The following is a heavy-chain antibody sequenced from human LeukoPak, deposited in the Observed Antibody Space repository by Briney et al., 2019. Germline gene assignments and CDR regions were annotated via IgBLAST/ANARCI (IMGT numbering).Heavy chain of an antibody. V-gene: IGHV4-31*03. Sequence: PSQTLSLTCTVSIRSISSGGYYWRWSRQHPGKGLEWIGYIYYSGSTYYNPCLKSRVTISVDTSKNQFSRKLSSVTAADTAVYYCAAHSGCRKYYFDYWGQGTLVTVSS. J-gene: IGHJ4*02. CDR3: AAHSGCRKYYFDY. CDR2: IYYSGST. CDR1: IRSISSGGYY.